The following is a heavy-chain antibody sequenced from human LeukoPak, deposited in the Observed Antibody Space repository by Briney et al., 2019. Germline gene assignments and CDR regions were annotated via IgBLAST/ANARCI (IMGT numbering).Heavy chain of an antibody. CDR2: IRGKTYGGTA. J-gene: IGHJ4*02. V-gene: IGHV3-49*03. CDR1: GFIFGDYG. CDR3: TRSLTFCGSGCYRPADS. Sequence: GGSLRLSCIASGFIFGDYGVSWFRQAPGKGPEWVGFIRGKTYGGTAEYAASVKGRSTISRDDSEGIAYLQMNSLKIEDTAVYFCTRSLTFCGSGCYRPADSWGQGTLVTVSS. D-gene: IGHD2-21*02.